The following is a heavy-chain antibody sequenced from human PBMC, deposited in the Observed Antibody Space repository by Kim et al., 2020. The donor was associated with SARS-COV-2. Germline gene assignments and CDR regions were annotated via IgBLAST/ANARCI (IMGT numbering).Heavy chain of an antibody. CDR1: GFTFGDYP. V-gene: IGHV3-49*04. J-gene: IGHJ4*02. Sequence: GGSLRLSCTASGFTFGDYPMSWVRQAPGKGLEWVGLIRSKSYGGTTEYAASVKGRFAISRDNSKSIAYLQMNSLNTEDTGVYYCTSDRHSSDWLRNRRDFDYWGQGTRVTVSS. CDR2: IRSKSYGGTT. CDR3: TSDRHSSDWLRNRRDFDY. D-gene: IGHD6-13*01.